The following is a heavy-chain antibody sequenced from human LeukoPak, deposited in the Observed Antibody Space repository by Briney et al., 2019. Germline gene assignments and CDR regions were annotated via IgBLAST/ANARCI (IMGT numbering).Heavy chain of an antibody. Sequence: ASGKVSFKASGYTFTFYYIHWGRQSQGQGLEWMGWINPNIGGTNYSHEFHGRGTMTRETAISTAYMDLSRLRSDATAVYYCARPRRTREFNPWGQGTLVTVSS. CDR1: GYTFTFYY. J-gene: IGHJ5*02. D-gene: IGHD3-3*01. CDR2: INPNIGGT. CDR3: ARPRRTREFNP. V-gene: IGHV1-2*02.